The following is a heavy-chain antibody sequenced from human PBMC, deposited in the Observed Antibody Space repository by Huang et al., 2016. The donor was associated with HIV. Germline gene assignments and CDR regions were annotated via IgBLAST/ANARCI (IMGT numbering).Heavy chain of an antibody. J-gene: IGHJ3*02. D-gene: IGHD5-18*01. Sequence: QVQLVESGGGVVQPGRSLRLSCAASGFPFNNHAMHWVRQAPGKGLDWVAVISNDGSNNYYADSVKGRFTISRDSYKSTLFLHMTSLRTEDTAVYYCARAKDTWDAYDIWGQGTMVIVSS. V-gene: IGHV3-30-3*01. CDR1: GFPFNNHA. CDR3: ARAKDTWDAYDI. CDR2: ISNDGSNN.